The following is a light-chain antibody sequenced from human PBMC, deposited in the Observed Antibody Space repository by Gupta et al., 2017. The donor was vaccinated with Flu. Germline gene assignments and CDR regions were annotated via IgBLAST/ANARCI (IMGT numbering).Light chain of an antibody. CDR2: NEN. V-gene: IGLV1-51*01. Sequence: NYVDWFQQLPGQAPKVLIYNENKKPSWIPGRFSCSRFGRKATLGIAGVQPGDEAAYYCGPWYVSCNAGVFGGGTEVTVL. J-gene: IGLJ3*02. CDR1: NY. CDR3: GPWYVSCNAGV.